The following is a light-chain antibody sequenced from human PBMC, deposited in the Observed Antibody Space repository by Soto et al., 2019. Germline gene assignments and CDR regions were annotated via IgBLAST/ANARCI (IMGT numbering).Light chain of an antibody. Sequence: DIQMTQSPSSLSASVGDRVTITCRASQSISSYLNWYQQKPGKAPKLLIYAASSLQSGVPSRFSGSGSGTEFTLTISSLQPDDFATYYCQQYKDYETLGQGTKVDIK. CDR2: AAS. CDR3: QQYKDYET. V-gene: IGKV1-39*01. J-gene: IGKJ1*01. CDR1: QSISSY.